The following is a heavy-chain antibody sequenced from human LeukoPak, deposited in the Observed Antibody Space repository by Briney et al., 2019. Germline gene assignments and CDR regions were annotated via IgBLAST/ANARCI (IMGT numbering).Heavy chain of an antibody. D-gene: IGHD2-15*01. CDR3: ARILYAFDI. V-gene: IGHV3-74*01. CDR1: GFTFSKYW. CDR2: INSDGSTT. Sequence: GGSLRLSCAASGFTFSKYWMHWVRQAPGKGLVWVSRINSDGSTTDYADSVKGRFTTSRDNAKNTLYLQMNSLRVDDTAVYYCARILYAFDIWGQGTMVTVSS. J-gene: IGHJ3*02.